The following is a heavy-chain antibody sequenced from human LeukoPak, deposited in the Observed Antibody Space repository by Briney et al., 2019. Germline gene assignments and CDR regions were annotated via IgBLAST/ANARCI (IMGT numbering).Heavy chain of an antibody. CDR3: AIVMNWAVAH. Sequence: PGGSLRLSCSTSGFTFSRFSMRWVRQAPGKGLEWVSGISGSGGSTYFADSVKGRSTISRDNSKNTLCLQMNSLRAEDTAVYYCAIVMNWAVAHWGQGTLVTVSS. CDR2: ISGSGGST. V-gene: IGHV3-23*01. CDR1: GFTFSRFS. J-gene: IGHJ4*02. D-gene: IGHD6-19*01.